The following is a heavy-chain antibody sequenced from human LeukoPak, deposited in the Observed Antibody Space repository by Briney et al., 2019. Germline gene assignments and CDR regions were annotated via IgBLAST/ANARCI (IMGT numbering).Heavy chain of an antibody. J-gene: IGHJ4*02. V-gene: IGHV1-2*02. CDR1: GYTFTGSY. D-gene: IGHD3-3*01. CDR2: INPNSGVS. CDR3: ARVKGRVFGVITTKERYFDY. Sequence: ASVKVSCKASGYTFTGSYVHWVRQAPGQGLEWMGWINPNSGVSNYAQKFRGRVTTTRDTSINTACMELSRLTSDDTAVYYCARVKGRVFGVITTKERYFDYWGQGTLVTVSS.